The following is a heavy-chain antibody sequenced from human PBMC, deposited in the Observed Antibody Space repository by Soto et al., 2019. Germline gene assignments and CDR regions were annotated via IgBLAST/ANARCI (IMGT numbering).Heavy chain of an antibody. CDR2: ISSSSSTI. Sequence: GGSLRLSXAASGFTFSSYSMNWVRQAPGEGLEWVSYISSSSSTIYYADSVKGRFTISRDNAKNSLYLQMNSLRDEDTAVYYCARDYYGSGSYPDPFDIWGQGTMVTVSS. CDR3: ARDYYGSGSYPDPFDI. CDR1: GFTFSSYS. J-gene: IGHJ3*02. D-gene: IGHD3-10*01. V-gene: IGHV3-48*02.